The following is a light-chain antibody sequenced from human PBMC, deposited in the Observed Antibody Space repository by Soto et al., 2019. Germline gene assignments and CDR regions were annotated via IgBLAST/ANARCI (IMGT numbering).Light chain of an antibody. CDR1: SSDVGGYNY. J-gene: IGLJ2*01. CDR3: SSYTSSSTLV. CDR2: DVS. Sequence: QSALTQPASVSGSPGQSITISCTGTSSDVGGYNYVSWYQQHPGKAPKLMIYDVSNRPSGVSNRFSGSKSGNTASLTISGLKAEDEDDYYCSSYTSSSTLVFGGGTQLTVL. V-gene: IGLV2-14*01.